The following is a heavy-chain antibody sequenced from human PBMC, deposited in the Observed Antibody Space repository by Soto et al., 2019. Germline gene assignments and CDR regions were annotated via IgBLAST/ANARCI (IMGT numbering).Heavy chain of an antibody. J-gene: IGHJ3*02. Sequence: EVQLVESGGGLVQPGGSLRLSCAASGFTVSSNYMSWVRQAPGKGLEWVSVIYSGGSTYYADSVKGRFTISRDNSKNTLYLQMKSLRAEDTAVYYCAREVVATGGVAFDIWGQGTMVTVSS. CDR1: GFTVSSNY. CDR3: AREVVATGGVAFDI. D-gene: IGHD5-12*01. CDR2: IYSGGST. V-gene: IGHV3-66*01.